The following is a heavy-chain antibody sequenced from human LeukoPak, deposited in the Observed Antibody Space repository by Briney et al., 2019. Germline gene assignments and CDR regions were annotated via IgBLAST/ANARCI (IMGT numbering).Heavy chain of an antibody. V-gene: IGHV3-48*03. Sequence: GGSLRLSCAASGFTFSSYEMNWVRQAPGKGLDWVSHISSSGSTIYYADFVKGRFTISRDNAKNSLYLQMNSLRAEDTALYYCAREYGNYRDYWGQGTLVIVSS. CDR3: AREYGNYRDY. J-gene: IGHJ4*02. CDR2: ISSSGSTI. CDR1: GFTFSSYE. D-gene: IGHD4-17*01.